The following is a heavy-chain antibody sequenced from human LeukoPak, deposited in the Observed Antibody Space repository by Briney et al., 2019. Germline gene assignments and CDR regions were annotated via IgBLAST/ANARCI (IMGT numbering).Heavy chain of an antibody. J-gene: IGHJ4*02. Sequence: GGSLRLSCAASGFTFSSDWMHWVRQAPGKGLLWISRINSDGSSTSYADSVKGRFTISRDNAKNTLYLQMNSLRAEDTAVYYCARGLLSPLDYWGQGTLVTVSS. CDR3: ARGLLSPLDY. CDR1: GFTFSSDW. D-gene: IGHD3-9*01. CDR2: INSDGSST. V-gene: IGHV3-74*01.